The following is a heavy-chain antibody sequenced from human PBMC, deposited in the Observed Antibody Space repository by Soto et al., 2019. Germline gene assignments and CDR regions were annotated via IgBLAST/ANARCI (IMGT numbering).Heavy chain of an antibody. J-gene: IGHJ4*02. V-gene: IGHV4-4*02. CDR3: ARESLYYDYVWGSYRQSYFDY. CDR1: GGSISSSNW. Sequence: SETLSLTCAVSGGSISSSNWWSWVRQPPGKGLEWIGEIYHSGSTNYNPYLKSRVTISVDKSKNQFSLKLSSVTAADTAVYYCARESLYYDYVWGSYRQSYFDYWGQGTLVTVSS. CDR2: IYHSGST. D-gene: IGHD3-16*02.